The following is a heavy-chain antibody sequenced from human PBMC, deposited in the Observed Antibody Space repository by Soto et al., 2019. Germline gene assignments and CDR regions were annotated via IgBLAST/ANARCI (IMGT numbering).Heavy chain of an antibody. J-gene: IGHJ5*02. V-gene: IGHV3-7*04. Sequence: EVQLVESGGGLVQPGGSLRLTCAASGFTLSDYWMSWVRQAPGKGLEWVANVKKDGSDKYYVDSVKGRFTISRDNAQNSRYLQMNGLGAEDTAVFYWAGGGGNFDPWGQGTLVTVSS. CDR2: VKKDGSDK. D-gene: IGHD3-16*01. CDR3: AGGGGNFDP. CDR1: GFTLSDYW.